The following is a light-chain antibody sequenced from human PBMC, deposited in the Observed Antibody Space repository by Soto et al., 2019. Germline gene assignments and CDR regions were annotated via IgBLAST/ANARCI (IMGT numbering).Light chain of an antibody. Sequence: EIVLTQSPGTLSLSPGERATLSCRASQSVSNNYLAWYHQKPDRAPRLVISGASSRATGIPDRFSGSGSGTAFTLTISMLEPEDFAVYSCQQYGTTPWTFVQGTNVEFK. J-gene: IGKJ1*01. CDR1: QSVSNNY. V-gene: IGKV3-20*01. CDR3: QQYGTTPWT. CDR2: GAS.